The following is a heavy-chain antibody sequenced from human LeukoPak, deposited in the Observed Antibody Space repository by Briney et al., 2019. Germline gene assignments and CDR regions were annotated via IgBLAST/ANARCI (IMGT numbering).Heavy chain of an antibody. CDR1: GYTFTGYH. Sequence: ASVKVSCKASGYTFTGYHMHWVRQAPGQGLEWMGRINPNSGGTTYTQKFQGRVTMTRDTSISTAYMELSRLRSDDTAVFYCARQRSGWSYDAFDIWGQGTMVTVSS. CDR3: ARQRSGWSYDAFDI. D-gene: IGHD6-19*01. J-gene: IGHJ3*02. CDR2: INPNSGGT. V-gene: IGHV1-2*06.